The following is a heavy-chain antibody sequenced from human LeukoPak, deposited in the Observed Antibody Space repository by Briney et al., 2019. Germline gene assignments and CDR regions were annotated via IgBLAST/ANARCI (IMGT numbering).Heavy chain of an antibody. Sequence: GGSLRLSCAASGFSVSSKYLSWVRQAPGKGLDWVSVLYSGGTTYYADSVKGRFTISRDNSKNTLYLQMNNLRAKDTAVYYCAREDHYGSGFDYWGQGTLVTVSS. CDR3: AREDHYGSGFDY. D-gene: IGHD3-10*01. CDR2: LYSGGTT. J-gene: IGHJ4*02. CDR1: GFSVSSKY. V-gene: IGHV3-66*01.